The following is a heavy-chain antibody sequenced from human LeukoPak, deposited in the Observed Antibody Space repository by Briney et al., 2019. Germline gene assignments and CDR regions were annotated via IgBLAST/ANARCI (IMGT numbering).Heavy chain of an antibody. CDR1: GGSISSYY. D-gene: IGHD3-22*01. J-gene: IGHJ5*02. CDR2: IYTSGST. CDR3: ARDSRYYYDSSGYYYVVDWFDP. Sequence: SETLSLTCTVSGGSISSYYWSWIRQPAGKGLEWNGRIYTSGSTNYNPSLKSRVTMSVDTSKNQFSLKLSSVTAADTAVYYCARDSRYYYDSSGYYYVVDWFDPWGQGTLVTVSS. V-gene: IGHV4-4*07.